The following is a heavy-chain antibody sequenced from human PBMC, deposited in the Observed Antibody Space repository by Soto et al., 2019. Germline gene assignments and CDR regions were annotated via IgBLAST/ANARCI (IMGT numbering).Heavy chain of an antibody. CDR2: INYNGNT. D-gene: IGHD3-22*01. V-gene: IGHV4-59*08. Sequence: WETLSLTFTVSGASIISHYWSWIRQAPGKGLEWIANINYNGNTNYNPSLKSRVTISVDTSKNQFSLTVISVTAADTAVYYCAGGGSIVVATRRLMDVWGRGTTVTVSS. CDR1: GASIISHY. CDR3: AGGGSIVVATRRLMDV. J-gene: IGHJ6*03.